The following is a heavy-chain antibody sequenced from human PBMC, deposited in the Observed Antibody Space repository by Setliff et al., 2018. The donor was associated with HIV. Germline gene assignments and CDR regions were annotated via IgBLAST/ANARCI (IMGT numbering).Heavy chain of an antibody. CDR3: TKDPLREYFQH. Sequence: PSETLSLTCTVSGGSIRSTDYYWGWVRQPPGKGLEWIGSVYYSGSTYYNPSLSSRVTISIDTSKNQFSLKLRSMTAADTAVYYCTKDPLREYFQHWGQGTLVTVSS. J-gene: IGHJ1*01. V-gene: IGHV4-39*07. CDR2: VYYSGST. CDR1: GGSIRSTDYY.